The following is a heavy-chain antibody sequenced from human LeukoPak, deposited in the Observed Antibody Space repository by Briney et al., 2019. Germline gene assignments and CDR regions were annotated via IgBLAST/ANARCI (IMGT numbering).Heavy chain of an antibody. D-gene: IGHD3-10*01. CDR2: ISGSGGST. CDR3: AKGLYYYGSGSYGVDY. V-gene: IGHV3-23*01. CDR1: GFTFSSYA. J-gene: IGHJ4*02. Sequence: PGGSLRLSCAASGFTFSSYAMSWVRQAPGKGLEWVSAISGSGGSTYYADSVKGRFTISRDNSENTLYLQMNSLRAEDTAVYYCAKGLYYYGSGSYGVDYWGQGTLVTVSS.